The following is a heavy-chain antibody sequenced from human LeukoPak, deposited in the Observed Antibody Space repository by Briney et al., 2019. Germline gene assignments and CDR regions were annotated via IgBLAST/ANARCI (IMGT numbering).Heavy chain of an antibody. Sequence: PGRSLRLSCAASGFTFDDYAMHWVRQAPGKGLEWVSGISWNSGSIGYADSVKGRFTIPRDNAKNSLYLQMNSLRAEDTALYYCAKDIGRLVCGMDVWGQGTTVTVSS. J-gene: IGHJ6*02. CDR3: AKDIGRLVCGMDV. D-gene: IGHD3-9*01. CDR1: GFTFDDYA. CDR2: ISWNSGSI. V-gene: IGHV3-9*01.